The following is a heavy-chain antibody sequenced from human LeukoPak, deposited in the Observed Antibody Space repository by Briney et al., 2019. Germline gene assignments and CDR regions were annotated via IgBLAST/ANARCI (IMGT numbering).Heavy chain of an antibody. CDR1: GGTFSSYT. Sequence: VASVKVSCKASGGTFSSYTISWVRQAPGQGLEWMGRIIPILGIANYAQKFQGRVTITADKSTSTAYMELSSLRSEDTAVYYCARECGGDCSYYFDYWGQGTLVTVSS. CDR3: ARECGGDCSYYFDY. J-gene: IGHJ4*02. D-gene: IGHD2-21*01. CDR2: IIPILGIA. V-gene: IGHV1-69*04.